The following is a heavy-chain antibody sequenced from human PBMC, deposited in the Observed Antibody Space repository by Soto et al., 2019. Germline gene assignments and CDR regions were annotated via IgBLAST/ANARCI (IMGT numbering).Heavy chain of an antibody. J-gene: IGHJ6*02. CDR3: ARDLGTALVGFDYGMDV. CDR1: GFTFMNYW. V-gene: IGHV3-7*01. CDR2: IKKDGSDK. Sequence: PGGSLRLSCAASGFTFMNYWMSWVLQSPVKGLEWVANIKKDGSDKNYVDSVEGRFSIFRDNAKNSLYLQMYGLRAEDTAVYYCARDLGTALVGFDYGMDVWGQGTTVTVSS. D-gene: IGHD5-18*01.